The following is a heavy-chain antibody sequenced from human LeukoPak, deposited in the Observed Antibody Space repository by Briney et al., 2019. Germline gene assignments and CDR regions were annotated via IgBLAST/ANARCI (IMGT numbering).Heavy chain of an antibody. Sequence: GGSLRLSCAASGFTFSSYWMSWVRQAPGKGLEWVANIRQDGSEKYYVDSVKGRFTISRDNAKNSLYLQMNSLRAEDTAVYYCARQRNRIPGYSSPFDYWGQGTLVTVSS. CDR2: IRQDGSEK. CDR3: ARQRNRIPGYSSPFDY. CDR1: GFTFSSYW. J-gene: IGHJ4*02. V-gene: IGHV3-7*01. D-gene: IGHD6-13*01.